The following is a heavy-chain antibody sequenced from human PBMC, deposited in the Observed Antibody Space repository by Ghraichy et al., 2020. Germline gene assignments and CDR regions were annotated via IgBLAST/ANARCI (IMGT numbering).Heavy chain of an antibody. CDR1: GGSISSYY. D-gene: IGHD6-6*01. Sequence: SETLSLTRTVSGGSISSYYWSWIRQPAGKGLEWIGRIYTSGSTNYNPSLKSRVTMSVDTSKNQFSLKLSSVTAADTAVYYCARLSSSKGADDYWGQGTLVTVSS. CDR2: IYTSGST. V-gene: IGHV4-4*07. J-gene: IGHJ4*02. CDR3: ARLSSSKGADDY.